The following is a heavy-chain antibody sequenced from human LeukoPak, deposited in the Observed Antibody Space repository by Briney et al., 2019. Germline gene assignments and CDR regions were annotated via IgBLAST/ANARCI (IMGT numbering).Heavy chain of an antibody. D-gene: IGHD1-1*01. J-gene: IGHJ4*02. Sequence: GGALRLSCAASGFAFSNYWMTWVRRAPGEGLQWGANIKPDGTEKNYVDSVKGRFTISRDNAKNSVYLQLNSLRVDDTALYYCARTPLTQLEPDYFDSWGQGTLVSVS. CDR3: ARTPLTQLEPDYFDS. CDR2: IKPDGTEK. V-gene: IGHV3-7*01. CDR1: GFAFSNYW.